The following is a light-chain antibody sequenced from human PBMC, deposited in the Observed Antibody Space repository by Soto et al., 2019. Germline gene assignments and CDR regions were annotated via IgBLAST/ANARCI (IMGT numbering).Light chain of an antibody. CDR2: EVN. CDR3: CSSVGSPNWV. CDR1: SSDVGSCNC. V-gene: IGLV2-23*02. Sequence: QSALTQPASVSGSPGQSITISCTGTSSDVGSCNCVSWYQQHPGKAPTLMIYEVNKRHSGVSNRFSGSKSGNTASLTISGLQAEDEAEYYCCSSVGSPNWVFGGGTKVTVL. J-gene: IGLJ3*02.